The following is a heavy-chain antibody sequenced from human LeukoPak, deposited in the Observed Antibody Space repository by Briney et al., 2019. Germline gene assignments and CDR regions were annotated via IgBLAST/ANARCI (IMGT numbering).Heavy chain of an antibody. V-gene: IGHV4-4*01. Sequence: GSLRLSCVASEFTFSSHAMNWVRQPPGKGLEWIGQVYHDGGTKYNPSLKSRVTILVDKSKNQFSLKLSSVTAADTAVYFCASQYGSGHYHFDYWGQGTLVFVSP. D-gene: IGHD3-10*01. CDR1: EFTFSSHAM. J-gene: IGHJ4*02. CDR3: ASQYGSGHYHFDY. CDR2: VYHDGGT.